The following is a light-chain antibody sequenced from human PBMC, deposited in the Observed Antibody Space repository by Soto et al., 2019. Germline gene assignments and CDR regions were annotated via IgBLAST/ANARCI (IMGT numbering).Light chain of an antibody. Sequence: EIVLTLSPGTLSLSPGERATLSCRASQSVSSSYLAWYQQKPGQAPRLLIYGASSRATGIPDRFSGSVSGTDFTLTISRLEPEDFSVYYCQQYGSSPPWTFGQGTKVEI. J-gene: IGKJ1*01. CDR1: QSVSSSY. CDR3: QQYGSSPPWT. CDR2: GAS. V-gene: IGKV3-20*01.